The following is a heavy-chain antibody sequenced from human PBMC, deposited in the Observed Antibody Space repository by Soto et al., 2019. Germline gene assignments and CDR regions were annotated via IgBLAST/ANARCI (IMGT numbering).Heavy chain of an antibody. Sequence: ASVKVSCKASGYTFTSYAMHWVRQAPGQRLEWMGWINAGNGNTKYSQKFQGRVTITRDTSASTAYMELSSLRSEDTAVYYCARDKEREAAAPIYGMDVWGQGTKVTVSS. V-gene: IGHV1-3*01. CDR2: INAGNGNT. CDR3: ARDKEREAAAPIYGMDV. D-gene: IGHD6-13*01. J-gene: IGHJ6*02. CDR1: GYTFTSYA.